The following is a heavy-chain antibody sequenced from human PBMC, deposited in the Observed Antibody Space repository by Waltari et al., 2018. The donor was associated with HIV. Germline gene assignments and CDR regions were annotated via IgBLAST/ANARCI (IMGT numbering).Heavy chain of an antibody. CDR1: GYTCRNFA. CDR3: GRGPGRSIDY. D-gene: IGHD3-10*01. Sequence: QVHLVQSGAELKKPGAAVKVSCKTSGYTCRNFAMNWVRQAPGQGLEWMGWIKPKPGNPTYSQAFTGRFVFSLDISVGTAYLLISSLKAEDTAVYYCGRGPGRSIDYWGQGPLVTVSS. J-gene: IGHJ4*02. V-gene: IGHV7-4-1*02. CDR2: IKPKPGNP.